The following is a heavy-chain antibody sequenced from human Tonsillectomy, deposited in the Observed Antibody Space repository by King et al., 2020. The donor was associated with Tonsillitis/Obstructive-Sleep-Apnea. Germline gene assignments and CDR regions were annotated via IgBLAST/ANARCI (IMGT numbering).Heavy chain of an antibody. J-gene: IGHJ6*03. CDR1: GGTFNSYV. Sequence: QLVQSGAEVKKPGSSVKVSCKASGGTFNSYVISWVRQAPGQGLEWMGGIIPILDIANYAQKFQGRVTITADKSTSTAYMELSSLRSEDTAMYYCARDRDTSDEYNYYMDVWGKGTKVTVSS. V-gene: IGHV1-69*10. D-gene: IGHD5-18*01. CDR3: ARDRDTSDEYNYYMDV. CDR2: IIPILDIA.